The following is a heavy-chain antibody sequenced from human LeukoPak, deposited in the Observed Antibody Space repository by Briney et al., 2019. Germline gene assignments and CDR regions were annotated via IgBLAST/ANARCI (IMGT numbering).Heavy chain of an antibody. Sequence: GGSLRLSCAASGFTLSSYAMSWVRQAPGKGLEWVSAISDTGNTDHADSVKGRFTISRDSSKTKLFPQINRLRPEDAAVYYCAKESLRVLPAATFDYWGQGTLVTVSS. CDR1: GFTLSSYA. J-gene: IGHJ4*02. CDR3: AKESLRVLPAATFDY. CDR2: ISDTGNT. D-gene: IGHD2-2*01. V-gene: IGHV3-23*01.